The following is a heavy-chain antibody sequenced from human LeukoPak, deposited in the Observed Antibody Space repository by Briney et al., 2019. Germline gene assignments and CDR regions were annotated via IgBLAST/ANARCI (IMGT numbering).Heavy chain of an antibody. D-gene: IGHD2-15*01. V-gene: IGHV3-7*01. Sequence: GGSLRLSCAASGFTFSAYWMTWVRQAPGTGLEWVANLNPAGTETYYVDPVKGRFTISRDSAKNLLYLQMNSLRAEETAVYYCARFGYVAAVDLWGQGTLVTVSS. CDR2: LNPAGTET. CDR3: ARFGYVAAVDL. J-gene: IGHJ4*02. CDR1: GFTFSAYW.